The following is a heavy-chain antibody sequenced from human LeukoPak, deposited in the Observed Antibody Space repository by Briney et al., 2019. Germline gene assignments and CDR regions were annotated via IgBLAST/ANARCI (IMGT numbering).Heavy chain of an antibody. CDR3: ATVRSCSGGNCYYLDY. D-gene: IGHD2-15*01. J-gene: IGHJ4*02. CDR1: GFTFSNYG. Sequence: PGRSLGLSCAASGFTFSNYGMYWVRQAPGKGLEWVAVIWYDGSNKYYADSVKGRFTISRDNSKNTLYLQMNSLRAEDTAVYYCATVRSCSGGNCYYLDYWGQGTLVTVSS. V-gene: IGHV3-33*01. CDR2: IWYDGSNK.